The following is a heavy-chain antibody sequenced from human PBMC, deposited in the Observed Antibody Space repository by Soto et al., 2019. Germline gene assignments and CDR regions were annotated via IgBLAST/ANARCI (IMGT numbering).Heavy chain of an antibody. J-gene: IGHJ6*02. CDR1: GYTFTSYG. V-gene: IGHV1-18*01. D-gene: IGHD5-18*01. Sequence: GASVKVSCKASGYTFTSYGISWVRQAPGQGLERMGWISAYNGNTNYAQKLQGRVTMTTDTSTSTAYMELRSLRSDDTAVYYCAMDLGYSYGPDQSYYYYYGMDVWGQGTTVTVSS. CDR2: ISAYNGNT. CDR3: AMDLGYSYGPDQSYYYYYGMDV.